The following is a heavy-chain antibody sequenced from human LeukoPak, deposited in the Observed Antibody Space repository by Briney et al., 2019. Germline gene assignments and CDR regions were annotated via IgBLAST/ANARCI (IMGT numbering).Heavy chain of an antibody. D-gene: IGHD2-21*02. J-gene: IGHJ4*02. CDR1: GFTFNSYS. V-gene: IGHV3-21*01. CDR2: ISSSSSYI. CDR3: AREQVVVTVVDY. Sequence: KPGGSLRLSCAASGFTFNSYSINWVRQAPGKGLEWVSSISSSSSYIYYADSVKGRFTISRDNAKNSVYLQMNSLRAEDTAVYYCAREQVVVTVVDYWGQGTLVTVSS.